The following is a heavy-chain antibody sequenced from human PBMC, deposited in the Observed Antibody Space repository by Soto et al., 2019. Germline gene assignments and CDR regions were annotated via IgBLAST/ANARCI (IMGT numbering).Heavy chain of an antibody. CDR2: ISSSSSTI. V-gene: IGHV3-48*01. D-gene: IGHD5-12*01. J-gene: IGHJ6*02. CDR1: GFTFSSYS. Sequence: EVQLVESGGGLVQPGGSLRLSCAASGFTFSSYSMNWVRQAPGKGLEWVSYISSSSSTIYYADSVKGRFTISRDNAKNSLYLQMNSLRAEDTAVYYCARADSGYAHGYYYYGMDVWGQVTTVTVSS. CDR3: ARADSGYAHGYYYYGMDV.